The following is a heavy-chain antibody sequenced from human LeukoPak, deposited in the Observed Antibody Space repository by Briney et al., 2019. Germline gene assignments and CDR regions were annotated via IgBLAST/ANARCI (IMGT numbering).Heavy chain of an antibody. D-gene: IGHD3-3*01. CDR2: ISAYNGNT. J-gene: IGHJ6*02. CDR3: ARGSYYDFWSGYSENYYYYGMDV. Sequence: ASVKVSCKASGYTFTSYGISWVRQAPGQGLEWMGWISAYNGNTNYAQKLQGRVTMTTDTSTSTAYMELRSLRSDDTAVYYCARGSYYDFWSGYSENYYYYGMDVWGQGTTVTVSS. CDR1: GYTFTSYG. V-gene: IGHV1-18*01.